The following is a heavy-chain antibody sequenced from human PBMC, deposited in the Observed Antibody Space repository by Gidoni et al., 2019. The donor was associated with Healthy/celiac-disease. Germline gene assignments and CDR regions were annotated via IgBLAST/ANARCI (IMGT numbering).Heavy chain of an antibody. D-gene: IGHD3-16*01. J-gene: IGHJ4*02. V-gene: IGHV3-33*01. CDR2: IWYDGSNK. CDR3: ARVGGENSMCDY. CDR1: GFTFSSYG. Sequence: QVQLVESGGGVVQPGRSLRLSCDASGFTFSSYGMHWVRQAPGKGLEGMAVIWYDGSNKYYADSVKGRFTISRDNSKNTLYLQMNSLRVEDTAVYYCARVGGENSMCDYWGQGTLVTVSS.